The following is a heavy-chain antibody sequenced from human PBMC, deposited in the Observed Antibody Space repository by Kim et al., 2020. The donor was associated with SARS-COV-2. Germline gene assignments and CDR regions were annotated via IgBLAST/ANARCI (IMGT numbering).Heavy chain of an antibody. CDR2: IYHSGST. V-gene: IGHV4-38-2*02. CDR3: ARDLALGSPGY. D-gene: IGHD7-27*01. J-gene: IGHJ4*02. Sequence: SETLSLTCTVSGYSISSGYYWGWIRQPPGKGLEWIGSIYHSGSTYYNPSLKSRVTISVDTSKNQFSLKLSSVTAADTAVYYCARDLALGSPGYWGQGTLV. CDR1: GYSISSGYY.